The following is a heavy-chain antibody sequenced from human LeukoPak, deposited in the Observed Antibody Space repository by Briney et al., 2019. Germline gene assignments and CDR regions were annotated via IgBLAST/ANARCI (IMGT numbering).Heavy chain of an antibody. Sequence: GGPLRLSCAAPGFTFSRYWMHWVRQAPGKGLVWVSRLNSDGNSTHYADSVKGRFTISRDNAKNPLYLQLNSLRAEDTAVYYCARVSQWLVPYWGQGTLVSVSS. V-gene: IGHV3-74*01. J-gene: IGHJ4*02. CDR2: LNSDGNST. CDR1: GFTFSRYW. CDR3: ARVSQWLVPY. D-gene: IGHD6-19*01.